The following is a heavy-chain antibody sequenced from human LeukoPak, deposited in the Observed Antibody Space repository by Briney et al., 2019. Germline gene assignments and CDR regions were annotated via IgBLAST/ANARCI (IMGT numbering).Heavy chain of an antibody. CDR1: GFTFSSYS. CDR3: ARDYYDSSGYVDY. Sequence: GGSLRLSCAASGFTFSSYSMNWVRQAPGKGLEWVSSISSSSSYIYYADSVKGRFTISRDNAKNSPYLQMNSLRAEDTAVYYCARDYYDSSGYVDYWGQGTLVTVSS. CDR2: ISSSSSYI. V-gene: IGHV3-21*01. J-gene: IGHJ4*02. D-gene: IGHD3-22*01.